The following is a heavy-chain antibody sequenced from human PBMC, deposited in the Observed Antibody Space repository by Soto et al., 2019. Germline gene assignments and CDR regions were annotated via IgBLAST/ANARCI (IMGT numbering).Heavy chain of an antibody. J-gene: IGHJ6*02. Sequence: VKVSCKASGYTFTSYGISWVRQAPGQGLEWMGWISAYNGNTNYAQKLQGRVTMTTDTSTSTAYMELRSLRSDDTAVYYCARAAGTGIWYYGMDVWGQGTTVTVSS. V-gene: IGHV1-18*04. D-gene: IGHD6-13*01. CDR1: GYTFTSYG. CDR3: ARAAGTGIWYYGMDV. CDR2: ISAYNGNT.